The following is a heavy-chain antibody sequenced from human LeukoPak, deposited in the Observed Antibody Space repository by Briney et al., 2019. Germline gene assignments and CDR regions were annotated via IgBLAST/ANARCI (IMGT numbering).Heavy chain of an antibody. CDR1: GFTFSSYS. D-gene: IGHD2-15*01. Sequence: GGSLRLSCAASGFTFSSYSMNWVRQAPGKGLEWVSSISSSSSCIYYADSVKGRFTISRDNAKNSLYLQMNSLRAEDTAVYYCARDRNVATPVSAFDIWGQGTMVTVSS. CDR3: ARDRNVATPVSAFDI. CDR2: ISSSSSCI. J-gene: IGHJ3*02. V-gene: IGHV3-21*01.